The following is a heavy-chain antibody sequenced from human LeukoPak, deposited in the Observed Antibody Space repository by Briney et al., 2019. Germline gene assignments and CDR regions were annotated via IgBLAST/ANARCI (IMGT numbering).Heavy chain of an antibody. J-gene: IGHJ4*01. CDR2: ISSSGSTI. D-gene: IGHD6-19*01. CDR1: GFTFSSYE. V-gene: IGHV3-48*03. Sequence: PGGSLRLSCAASGFTFSSYEMNWVRQAPGKGLEWVSYISSSGSTIYYADSVKGRFTISRDNAKNSLYLQVNSLRAEDTAVHYCARDRSSGWGAFDYWGQGTLVTVSS. CDR3: ARDRSSGWGAFDY.